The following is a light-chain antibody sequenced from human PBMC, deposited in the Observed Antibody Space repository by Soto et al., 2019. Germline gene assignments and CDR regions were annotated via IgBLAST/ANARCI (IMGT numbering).Light chain of an antibody. CDR1: SSNVGSNT. J-gene: IGLJ2*01. CDR3: AAWDDSLNGHVV. CDR2: SNN. V-gene: IGLV1-44*01. Sequence: QSVLTQPPSASGTPGQRVTISCSGSSSNVGSNTVNWYQQLPGTAPKLLIYSNNQRPSGVPDRVSGSKSGTSASLAITGLQSEDEADYYCAAWDDSLNGHVVFGGGTKLTVL.